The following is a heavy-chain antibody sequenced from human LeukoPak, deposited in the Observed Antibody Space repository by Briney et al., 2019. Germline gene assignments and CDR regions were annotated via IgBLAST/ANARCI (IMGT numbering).Heavy chain of an antibody. J-gene: IGHJ6*02. V-gene: IGHV3-53*01. CDR2: IYSGGST. CDR1: GFTVSSNY. CDR3: AREAGRGYYGMDV. Sequence: PGGSLRLSCAASGFTVSSNYMSWVRQAPGKGLEWVSVIYSGGSTYYADSVKGRFTISRDNSKNTLYLQMNSLRAEDTAVYYCAREAGRGYYGMDVWGQGTTVTVSS. D-gene: IGHD6-13*01.